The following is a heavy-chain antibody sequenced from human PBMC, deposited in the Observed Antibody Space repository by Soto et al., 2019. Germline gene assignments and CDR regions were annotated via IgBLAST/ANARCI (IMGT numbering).Heavy chain of an antibody. CDR3: ETRRYGDY. J-gene: IGHJ4*02. CDR2: ISAHNGNT. CDR1: GYTFTSYG. D-gene: IGHD1-1*01. V-gene: IGHV1-18*01. Sequence: QVHLVQSGAEVKKPGASVKVSCKGSGYTFTSYGITWVRQAPGQGLEWMGWISAHNGNTDYAQRLQGRVTVTSDTYTSTAYMELRSLRSDDTAVYYRETRRYGDYWGQGAMVTVSS.